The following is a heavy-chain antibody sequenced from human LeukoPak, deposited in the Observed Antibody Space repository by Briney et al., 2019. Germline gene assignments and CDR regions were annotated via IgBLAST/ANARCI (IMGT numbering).Heavy chain of an antibody. CDR3: ARHPFATPFDY. D-gene: IGHD2-15*01. CDR2: VYYSGDT. V-gene: IGHV4-59*08. J-gene: IGHJ4*02. Sequence: SETLSLTCTVSGDSVSGVYWSWIRQPPGKGLEWIGYVYYSGDTNYNPSLKSRVAMSLDTSKNQVSLRLSSVTAADTAVYYCARHPFATPFDYWGRGTLLTVSS. CDR1: GDSVSGVY.